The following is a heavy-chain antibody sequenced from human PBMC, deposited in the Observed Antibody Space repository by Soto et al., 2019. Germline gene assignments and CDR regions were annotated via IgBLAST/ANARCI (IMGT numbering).Heavy chain of an antibody. Sequence: QVQLVQSGAEVKKPGASVKVSCKASGYIFTSYYMHWVRQAPGQGLEWMGIINPSGGSTSFAQKFQDGVTMTRDTSTSTVYMELSSLRSEDTAVYYCARGHDMLQNAFDIWGQGTMVTVSS. J-gene: IGHJ3*02. D-gene: IGHD2-8*01. V-gene: IGHV1-46*01. CDR1: GYIFTSYY. CDR3: ARGHDMLQNAFDI. CDR2: INPSGGST.